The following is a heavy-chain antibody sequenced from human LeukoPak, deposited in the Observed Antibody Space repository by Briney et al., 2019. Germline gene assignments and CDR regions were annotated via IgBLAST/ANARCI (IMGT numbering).Heavy chain of an antibody. J-gene: IGHJ4*02. CDR3: ARELVGATGEYYFDY. CDR1: GFIFSSYN. Sequence: GGSLRLSCVTSGFIFSSYNINWVRQAPGKGLEWVSSISSSSTYIYYADSVTGRFTISRDNAKNSLDLQMDSLRAEDTAVYYCARELVGATGEYYFDYWGQGTLVTVSS. V-gene: IGHV3-21*01. CDR2: ISSSSTYI. D-gene: IGHD1-26*01.